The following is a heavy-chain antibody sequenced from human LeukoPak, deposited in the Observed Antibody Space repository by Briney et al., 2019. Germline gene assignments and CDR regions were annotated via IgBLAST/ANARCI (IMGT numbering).Heavy chain of an antibody. Sequence: GGSLRLSCAASGFTFSSYWMSRVRQAPGKGLEWVANIKQDGSEKYYVDSVKGRFTISRDNAKNSLYLQMNSLRAEDTAVYYWAKDYNGPGSLITYSFDSGAREPWSPSPQ. D-gene: IGHD3-10*01. CDR1: GFTFSSYW. CDR3: AKDYNGPGSLITYSFDS. V-gene: IGHV3-7*01. CDR2: IKQDGSEK. J-gene: IGHJ4*02.